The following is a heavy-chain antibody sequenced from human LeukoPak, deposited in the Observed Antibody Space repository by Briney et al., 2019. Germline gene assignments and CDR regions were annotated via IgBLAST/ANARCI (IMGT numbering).Heavy chain of an antibody. CDR2: MNPNSGNT. D-gene: IGHD2-15*01. Sequence: GASVKVSCKASGYTFTSYDINWVRQATGQGLEWMGWMNPNSGNTGYAQKFQGKVTMTRDMSTSTVYMELSSLRSEDTAVYYCARGYSSYEAVDYWGQGTLVTVSS. CDR3: ARGYSSYEAVDY. V-gene: IGHV1-8*01. CDR1: GYTFTSYD. J-gene: IGHJ4*02.